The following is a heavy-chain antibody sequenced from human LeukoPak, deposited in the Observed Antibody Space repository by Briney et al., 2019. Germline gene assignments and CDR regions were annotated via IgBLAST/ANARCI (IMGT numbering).Heavy chain of an antibody. J-gene: IGHJ6*03. CDR2: FDPGDGET. CDR3: ATSGTTFYYYYMDV. Sequence: GASVKVSCKVSGYTLTELSMHWVRQAPGKGLEWMGGFDPGDGETIYAQKFQGRVTMTEDTSTDTAYMELSSLRSEDTAVYYCATSGTTFYYYYMDVWGKGTTVTVSS. V-gene: IGHV1-24*01. D-gene: IGHD1-7*01. CDR1: GYTLTELS.